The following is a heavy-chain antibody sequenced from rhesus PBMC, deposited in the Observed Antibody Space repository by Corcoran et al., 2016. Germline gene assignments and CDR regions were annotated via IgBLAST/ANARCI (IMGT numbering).Heavy chain of an antibody. CDR1: GYSISSNY. CDR2: IYGSSGST. CDR3: AREGFSGYSYAFDF. J-gene: IGHJ3*01. V-gene: IGHV4-147*01. D-gene: IGHD5-24*01. Sequence: QVQLQESGPGLVKPSETLSLTCAVSGYSISSNYWSGIRQPPGKGLEWIGYIYGSSGSTYYNPSLKSRVTISTDTSKTQFSLKLSAVTAADTAVYYCAREGFSGYSYAFDFWGQGLRVTVSS.